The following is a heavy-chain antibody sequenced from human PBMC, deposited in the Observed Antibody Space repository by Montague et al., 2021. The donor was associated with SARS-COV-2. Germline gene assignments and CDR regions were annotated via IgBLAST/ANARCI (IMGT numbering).Heavy chain of an antibody. CDR1: GGSIGRYS. V-gene: IGHV4-59*01. CDR3: ARVGRGSSWYEVAFDI. Sequence: SETLPLTCTVPGGSIGRYSWTWIRQPPGKGLEWIGYIYNSGSTNYNPSLTSRVTISVDTSKNQFSLKLSSVAAADTAVYYCARVGRGSSWYEVAFDIWGQGTMVTVSS. D-gene: IGHD6-13*01. CDR2: IYNSGST. J-gene: IGHJ3*02.